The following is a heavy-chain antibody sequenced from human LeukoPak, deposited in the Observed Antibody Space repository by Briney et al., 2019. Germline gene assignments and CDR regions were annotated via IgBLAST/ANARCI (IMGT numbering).Heavy chain of an antibody. CDR1: GYTFTSYY. D-gene: IGHD1-26*01. J-gene: IGHJ6*03. CDR3: ARDGSGSSELLAEFYYSYYMDV. Sequence: ASVKVSCKASGYTFTSYYMHWVRQAPGQGREGMGMINPSGGRTSYAQKFQGRVTMTRDMSTSTVYMELSSLRSEDTAVYYCARDGSGSSELLAEFYYSYYMDVWGKGTTVTVSS. CDR2: INPSGGRT. V-gene: IGHV1-46*01.